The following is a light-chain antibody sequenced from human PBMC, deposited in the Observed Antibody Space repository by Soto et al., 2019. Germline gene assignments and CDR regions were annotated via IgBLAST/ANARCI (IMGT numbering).Light chain of an antibody. CDR2: GAS. Sequence: EIVLTQFPGTLSVSPREIATLSCRGSQTFSNSFLSWFQQITGQAPRLLIYGASSRATGIPARFSGSGSGTELNLTISSPQSGDFAVYYCQQYNRWPFTFGPGTKVDIK. CDR1: QTFSNS. J-gene: IGKJ3*01. CDR3: QQYNRWPFT. V-gene: IGKV3D-15*01.